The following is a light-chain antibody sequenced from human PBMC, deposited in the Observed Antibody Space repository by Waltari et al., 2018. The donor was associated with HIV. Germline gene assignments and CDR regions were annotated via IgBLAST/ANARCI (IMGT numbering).Light chain of an antibody. CDR2: TNT. Sequence: QSVLTQPPSASGTPGQRVTISCSGSSSNIGDNTVNWYKHLPGTAPKLLIYTNTQRPSGVPDRFSGSKSGTSASLAISGLQSEDEADYYCATWDDSLNGHVVFGGGTKLTVL. J-gene: IGLJ2*01. CDR3: ATWDDSLNGHVV. V-gene: IGLV1-44*01. CDR1: SSNIGDNT.